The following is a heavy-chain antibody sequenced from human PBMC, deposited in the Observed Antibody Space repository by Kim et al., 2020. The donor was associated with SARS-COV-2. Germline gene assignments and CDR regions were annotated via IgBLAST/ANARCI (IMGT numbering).Heavy chain of an antibody. D-gene: IGHD3-10*01. V-gene: IGHV3-30*18. CDR3: AKERDYGLDSYYRYYFD. Sequence: GGSLRLSCAASGFTLGSFGMHWVRQSPGKGLEWVALISQDGTKDYYADSVKGRFTIYRDNSRNTLNLHMNSLRPQDTALYYCAKERDYGLDSYYRYYFD. J-gene: IGHJ4*01. CDR2: ISQDGTKD. CDR1: GFTLGSFG.